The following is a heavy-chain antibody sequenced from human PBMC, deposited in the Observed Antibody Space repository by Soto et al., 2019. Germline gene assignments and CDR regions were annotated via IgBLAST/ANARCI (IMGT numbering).Heavy chain of an antibody. Sequence: GGSLRLSCAASGFTFSSYEMNWVRQAPGKGLEWVSYISSSGSTIYYADSVKGRFTISRDNAKNSLYLQMNSLRAEDTAVYYCARVSRTSLKYWGQGTLVTVSS. V-gene: IGHV3-48*03. CDR1: GFTFSSYE. D-gene: IGHD2-2*01. J-gene: IGHJ4*02. CDR2: ISSSGSTI. CDR3: ARVSRTSLKY.